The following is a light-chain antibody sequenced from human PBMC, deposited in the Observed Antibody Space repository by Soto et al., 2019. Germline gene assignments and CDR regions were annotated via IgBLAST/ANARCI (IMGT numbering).Light chain of an antibody. CDR3: QHYNTRPLT. V-gene: IGKV3-15*01. CDR1: QSISNK. Sequence: EIVMTQSPATLSVSPGERATLSCRASQSISNKLGWYQQKPGQAPRLLIYGASTRATGIPGRFSGSGSGTEFTLTISTVQSEDLAVYYCQHYNTRPLTFGRGTKVDIK. CDR2: GAS. J-gene: IGKJ4*01.